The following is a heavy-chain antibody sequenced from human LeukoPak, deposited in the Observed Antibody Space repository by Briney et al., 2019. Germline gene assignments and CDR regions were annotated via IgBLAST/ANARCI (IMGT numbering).Heavy chain of an antibody. D-gene: IGHD3-22*01. Sequence: SETLSLTCTVSGGSISSSSYYWGWIRQPPGKGLEWIGSIYYSGSTYYNPSLKSRVTISVDTSKNQFSLKLSSVTAVDTAVYYCARVYYDSSDAFDIWGQGTMVTVSS. J-gene: IGHJ3*02. CDR3: ARVYYDSSDAFDI. CDR1: GGSISSSSYY. V-gene: IGHV4-39*07. CDR2: IYYSGST.